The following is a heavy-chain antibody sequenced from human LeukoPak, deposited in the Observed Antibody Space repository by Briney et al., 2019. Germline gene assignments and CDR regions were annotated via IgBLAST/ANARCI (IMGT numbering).Heavy chain of an antibody. CDR3: ASPGITTTEGDY. V-gene: IGHV3-11*01. CDR2: ISSGSTTI. Sequence: GGSLRLSCAASGFTFSDYYMSWVRQAPGKGLEWVSYISSGSTTIYYADSVKGRFTISRDNAKNSLYLQMNSLRAEDTAVYYCASPGITTTEGDYWGQGTLATVSA. J-gene: IGHJ4*02. CDR1: GFTFSDYY. D-gene: IGHD1-14*01.